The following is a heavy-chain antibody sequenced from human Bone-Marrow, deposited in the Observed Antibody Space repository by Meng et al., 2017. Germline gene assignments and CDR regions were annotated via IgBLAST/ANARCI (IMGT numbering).Heavy chain of an antibody. CDR1: GFTFSSYA. CDR3: ASSPLLSYNY. CDR2: ISYDGSNK. Sequence: QVQLVESGGGVVQPGRSLRLSCAASGFTFSSYAMHWVRQAPGKGLEWVAVISYDGSNKYYADSVKGRFTISRDNSKNTLYLQMNSLRAEDTAVYYCASSPLLSYNYWGQGTLVTVSS. V-gene: IGHV3-30*07. J-gene: IGHJ4*02. D-gene: IGHD1-26*01.